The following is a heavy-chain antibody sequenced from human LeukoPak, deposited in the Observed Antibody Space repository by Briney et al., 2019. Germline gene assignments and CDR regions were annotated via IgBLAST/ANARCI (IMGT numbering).Heavy chain of an antibody. V-gene: IGHV3-7*01. J-gene: IGHJ5*02. CDR2: IKQDGSEK. CDR3: AREISSWYRSEGRFDP. Sequence: GGSLRLSCAASGFTFSSYWMTWFRQAPGKGLEWVANIKQDGSEKYYVDSVNGRFTISRDNAKNSPYLQMNSLRAEDTAVYYCAREISSWYRSEGRFDPWGQGTLVTVSS. D-gene: IGHD6-13*01. CDR1: GFTFSSYW.